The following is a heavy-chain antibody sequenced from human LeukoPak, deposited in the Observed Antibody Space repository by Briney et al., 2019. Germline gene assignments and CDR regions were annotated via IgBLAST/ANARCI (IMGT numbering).Heavy chain of an antibody. V-gene: IGHV1-46*03. CDR2: INPSGGST. Sequence: ASVTVSCKASGYTFTSYYMHWLRQAPGPGLEWMGMINPSGGSTSYAQKFQGRVTMTRDTSTSTVYMELSSLRSEETAVYYCARGGRRTGTVNDYGGQGTLVTVSS. D-gene: IGHD4-11*01. CDR3: ARGGRRTGTVNDY. J-gene: IGHJ4*02. CDR1: GYTFTSYY.